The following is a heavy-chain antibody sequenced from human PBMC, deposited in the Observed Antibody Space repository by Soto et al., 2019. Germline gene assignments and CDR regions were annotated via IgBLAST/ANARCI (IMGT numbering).Heavy chain of an antibody. V-gene: IGHV4-59*08. CDR3: ARGYDILTGYTVMDV. CDR2: IYYSGST. CDR1: GGSIISYY. Sequence: SSETLSLTCTVSGGSIISYYWSWILQPPWKGLEWIGYIYYSGSTNYNPSLKSRVTISVDTSKNQFSLKLSSVTAADTAVYYCARGYDILTGYTVMDVWGQETTVTVS. D-gene: IGHD3-9*01. J-gene: IGHJ6*02.